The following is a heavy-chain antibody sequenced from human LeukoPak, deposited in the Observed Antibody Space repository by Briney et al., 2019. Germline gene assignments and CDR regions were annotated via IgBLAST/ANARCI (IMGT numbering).Heavy chain of an antibody. CDR1: GFIFSSYA. CDR2: ISGSGGTA. CDR3: AKIDGSLGYCSSTSCYDGFFDP. Sequence: GSLRLSCAGSGFIFSSYAMIWVRQAPGKGLEWVSGISGSGGTAYYADSVKGRFTISRDNSKNTLYLQMNSLRAEDTAAYYCAKIDGSLGYCSSTSCYDGFFDPWGQGTLVTVST. J-gene: IGHJ5*02. D-gene: IGHD2-2*01. V-gene: IGHV3-23*01.